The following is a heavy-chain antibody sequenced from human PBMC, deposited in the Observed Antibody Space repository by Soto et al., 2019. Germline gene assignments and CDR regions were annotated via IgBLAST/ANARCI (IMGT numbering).Heavy chain of an antibody. V-gene: IGHV4-59*01. CDR3: ARGSAWEFWRRYTIAY. Sequence: PSETLSLTCTVSGGSISSYYWSWIRQPPGKGLEWIGYIYYSGSTNYNPSLKSRVTISVDTSKNQFSLKLSSVTAADTAVYYCARGSAWEFWRRYTIAYWGRGTLVTVSS. D-gene: IGHD3-3*01. CDR2: IYYSGST. CDR1: GGSISSYY. J-gene: IGHJ4*02.